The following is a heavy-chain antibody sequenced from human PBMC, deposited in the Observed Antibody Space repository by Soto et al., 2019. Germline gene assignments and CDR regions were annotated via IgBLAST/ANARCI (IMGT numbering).Heavy chain of an antibody. CDR1: GGSISSGGYY. V-gene: IGHV4-39*07. Sequence: SETLSLTCTVSGGSISSGGYYWSWIRQPPGKGLEWIGEINHSGSTNYNPSLKSRVTISVDTSKNQFSLKLSSVTAADTAVYYRAKALRGVKAAYYFDYWGQGTLVTVSS. J-gene: IGHJ4*02. D-gene: IGHD3-10*01. CDR3: AKALRGVKAAYYFDY. CDR2: INHSGST.